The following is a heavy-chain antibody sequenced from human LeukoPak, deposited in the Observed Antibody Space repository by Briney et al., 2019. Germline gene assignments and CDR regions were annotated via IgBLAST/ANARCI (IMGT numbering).Heavy chain of an antibody. Sequence: GSLRLSCAASGFTFSSYAMSWVRQPPGKGLEWIGEINHSGSTNYNPSLKSRVTISVDTSKNQFSLKLSSVTAADTAVYYCASTRPGDYWGQGTLVTVSS. CDR1: GFTFSSYA. D-gene: IGHD2-2*01. J-gene: IGHJ4*02. CDR3: ASTRPGDY. CDR2: INHSGST. V-gene: IGHV4-34*01.